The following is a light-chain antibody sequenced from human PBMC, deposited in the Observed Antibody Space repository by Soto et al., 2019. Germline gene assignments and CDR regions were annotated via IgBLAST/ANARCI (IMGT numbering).Light chain of an antibody. CDR2: EVT. CDR3: SSYAGNNNLI. Sequence: QSALTQPPSASGSPGQSVTISCTGTSSDVGGYNFVSWYRHHPGEAPKLMIYEVTKRPSGVPDRFSGSKSGNTASLTVSGLQAEDEADYYCSSYAGNNNLIFGGGTKVTVL. V-gene: IGLV2-8*01. CDR1: SSDVGGYNF. J-gene: IGLJ2*01.